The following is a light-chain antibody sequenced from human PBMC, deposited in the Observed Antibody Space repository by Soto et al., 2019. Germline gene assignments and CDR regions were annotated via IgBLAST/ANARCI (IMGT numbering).Light chain of an antibody. CDR3: CSYAGSSAYV. V-gene: IGLV2-23*01. J-gene: IGLJ1*01. CDR1: SSDVGSYNF. Sequence: QSALTQPASVSGSPGQSITISCTGTSSDVGSYNFVSWYQQHPGKAPKLMIYEAIKRPSGVSNRFSGSKSGNTASLTISGLQAEDEADYYCCSYAGSSAYVFGTGTKLTVL. CDR2: EAI.